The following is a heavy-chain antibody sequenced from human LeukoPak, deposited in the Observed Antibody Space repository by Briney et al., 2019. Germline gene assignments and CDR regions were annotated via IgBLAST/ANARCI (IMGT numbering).Heavy chain of an antibody. D-gene: IGHD3-10*01. V-gene: IGHV4-34*01. CDR2: IKHSGST. J-gene: IGHJ4*02. CDR1: GGSFSGYY. CDR3: ATYHYGSGSYHNHPNFDS. Sequence: PSETLSLTCAVYGGSFSGYYWSWIRQPPGKGLEWIGEIKHSGSTTYNPSLKGRVTISLDTSKNQVSLKLNSVTAAETAVYYCATYHYGSGSYHNHPNFDSWGQGTLVTVSS.